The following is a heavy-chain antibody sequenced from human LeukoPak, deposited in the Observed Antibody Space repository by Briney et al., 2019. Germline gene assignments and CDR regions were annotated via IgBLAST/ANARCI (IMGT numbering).Heavy chain of an antibody. D-gene: IGHD6-13*01. CDR1: GGSISSYY. V-gene: IGHV4-59*01. CDR3: ARAVAAAGFFDY. J-gene: IGHJ4*02. Sequence: PSETLSLTCTVSGGSISSYYWSWIRQPPGKGLEWIGYIYYSGGTNYNPSLKSRVTISVDTSKNQFSLKLSSVTAADTAVYYCARAVAAAGFFDYWGRGTLVTVSS. CDR2: IYYSGGT.